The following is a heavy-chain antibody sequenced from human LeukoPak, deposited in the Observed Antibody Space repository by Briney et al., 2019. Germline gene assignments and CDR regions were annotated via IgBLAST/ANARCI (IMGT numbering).Heavy chain of an antibody. J-gene: IGHJ4*02. D-gene: IGHD6-19*01. V-gene: IGHV3-23*01. Sequence: PGGSLRLSCAASGFTFNSLSMAWVRQAPGKGLEWVAALTNSGDLTYYTDSVKGRFTISRDNSKNTLYLEMSSLRAEDTAIYYCAKDARRTDGWYYFESWGRRTLVTVSS. CDR3: AKDARRTDGWYYFES. CDR1: GFTFNSLS. CDR2: LTNSGDLT.